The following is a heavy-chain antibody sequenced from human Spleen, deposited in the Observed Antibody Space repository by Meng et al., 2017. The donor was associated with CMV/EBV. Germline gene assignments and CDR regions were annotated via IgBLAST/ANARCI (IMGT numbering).Heavy chain of an antibody. D-gene: IGHD3-16*01. CDR1: GFPFTSYD. Sequence: ETLSLTCVTSGFPFTSYDMSWIRQAPGKGLEWVANIQPDGSAEYYVDSVKGRFTISRDNAKNSVFLQMNSLTAEDTAVFFCARSQDLAYFDYWGQGTLVTVSS. CDR2: IQPDGSAE. J-gene: IGHJ4*02. V-gene: IGHV3-7*01. CDR3: ARSQDLAYFDY.